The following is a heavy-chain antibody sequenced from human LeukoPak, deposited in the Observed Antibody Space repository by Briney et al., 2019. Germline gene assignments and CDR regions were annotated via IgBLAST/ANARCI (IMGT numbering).Heavy chain of an antibody. Sequence: PSETLSLTCTVSGGSISSYYWSWIRQPPGKGLEWIGYIYYSGSTNYNPSLNSRVTISVDTSKNQFSLKLSSATAADTAVYYCARERNYDFWSGYYTGAFDIWGQGTVVTVSS. CDR2: IYYSGST. CDR3: ARERNYDFWSGYYTGAFDI. V-gene: IGHV4-59*01. J-gene: IGHJ3*02. CDR1: GGSISSYY. D-gene: IGHD3-3*01.